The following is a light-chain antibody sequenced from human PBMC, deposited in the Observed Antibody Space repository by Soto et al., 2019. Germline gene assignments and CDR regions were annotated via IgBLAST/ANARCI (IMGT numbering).Light chain of an antibody. CDR3: QQTYSTPFT. CDR1: QRIDNY. CDR2: AAS. J-gene: IGKJ3*01. V-gene: IGKV1-39*01. Sequence: IQMTQSPSSLSASVGDRVTITCRASQRIDNYLNWYHQKPGKAPKLLIYAASNLQSGVPSRFSGSGSGTDFTLTISNPQPEDFATYYCQQTYSTPFTFGPGTKVDIK.